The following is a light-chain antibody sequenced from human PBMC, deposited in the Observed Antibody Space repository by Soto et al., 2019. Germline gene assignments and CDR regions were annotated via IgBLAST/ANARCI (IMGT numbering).Light chain of an antibody. CDR3: QQYDNLPIT. V-gene: IGKV1-33*01. Sequence: DIQMTQSPSSLSASVGDRVTITCQASQDISNYLNWYQQKPGKAPKLLIYDASNLETGVPSRFSGSRSGTDFTFTISSLQPEAIATYYCQQYDNLPITFGQGTRLEIK. J-gene: IGKJ5*01. CDR2: DAS. CDR1: QDISNY.